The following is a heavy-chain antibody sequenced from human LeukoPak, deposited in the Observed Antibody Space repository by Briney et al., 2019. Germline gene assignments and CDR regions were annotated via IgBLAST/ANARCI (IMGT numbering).Heavy chain of an antibody. CDR2: IKEDGSDK. V-gene: IGHV3-7*01. D-gene: IGHD5-18*01. J-gene: IGHJ4*02. CDR1: GFSFSSCW. Sequence: PGGSLRLSCAASGFSFSSCWMTWVRQAPGKGLEWVANIKEDGSDKYYVESVKGRFTISRDNAKNSLYLQMNSLRAEDTAVYYCARDLRQLWSSDYWGQGTLVTVSS. CDR3: ARDLRQLWSSDY.